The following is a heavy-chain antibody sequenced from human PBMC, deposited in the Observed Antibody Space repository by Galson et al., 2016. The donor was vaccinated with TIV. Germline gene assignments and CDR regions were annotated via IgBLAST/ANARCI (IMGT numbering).Heavy chain of an antibody. J-gene: IGHJ4*02. CDR1: GGSIKSGGNY. CDR2: INYSGST. D-gene: IGHD5-12*01. CDR3: AGGMGYCGGGYCYSYYFDS. V-gene: IGHV4-31*03. Sequence: PSLTCTVSGGSIKSGGNYWTWIRQHPGKGLEWIGYINYSGSTHYNPALKSRITISMDTSNSLFSLEVTSVTAADTALYYCAGGMGYCGGGYCYSYYFDSWGQGSLVTVSS.